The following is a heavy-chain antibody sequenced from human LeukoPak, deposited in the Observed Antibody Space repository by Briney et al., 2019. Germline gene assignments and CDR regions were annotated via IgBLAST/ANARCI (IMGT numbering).Heavy chain of an antibody. CDR2: INSVSSTT. CDR3: ARDWNPLNYSYGSDY. CDR1: GFTFSSWS. J-gene: IGHJ4*02. Sequence: GGSLRLSCVASGFTFSSWSMNWVRQAPGKGLEWVSYINSVSSTTYYADSVKGRFTISRDTAKNSVHLQMNSLRAEDTAVYYCARDWNPLNYSYGSDYWGQGTLVTVSS. V-gene: IGHV3-48*01. D-gene: IGHD5-18*01.